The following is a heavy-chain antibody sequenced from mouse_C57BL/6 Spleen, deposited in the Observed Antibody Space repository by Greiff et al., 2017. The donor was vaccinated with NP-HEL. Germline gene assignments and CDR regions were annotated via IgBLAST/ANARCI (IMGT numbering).Heavy chain of an antibody. J-gene: IGHJ3*01. CDR1: GYTFTSYW. CDR2: IDPSDSYT. Sequence: VQLQQPGAELVMPGASVKLSCKASGYTFTSYWMHWVKQRPGQGLEWIGEIDPSDSYTNYNQKFKGKSTLTVDKSSSTAYMQLSSLKSEDSAVYYCARRESDYPAWFAYWGQGTLVTVSA. D-gene: IGHD2-13*01. V-gene: IGHV1-69*01. CDR3: ARRESDYPAWFAY.